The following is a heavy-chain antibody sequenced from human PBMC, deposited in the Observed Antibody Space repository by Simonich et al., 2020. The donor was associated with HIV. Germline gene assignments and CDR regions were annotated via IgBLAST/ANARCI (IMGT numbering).Heavy chain of an antibody. CDR2: IKSDGTTT. CDR1: GFTFSNYW. Sequence: EVQLVESGGGLVQSGGSLRLSCVASGFTFSNYWMHWVRQAPGKGLDWVSRIKSDGTTTIYADSVKGRFIISRDNAKNTLYLQMNSLRTEDTAVYFCYGAFDVWGQGTMVTVSS. D-gene: IGHD4-17*01. J-gene: IGHJ3*01. V-gene: IGHV3-74*01. CDR3: YGAFDV.